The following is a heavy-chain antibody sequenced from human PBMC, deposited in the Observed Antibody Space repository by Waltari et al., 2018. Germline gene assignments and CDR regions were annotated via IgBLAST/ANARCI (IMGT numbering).Heavy chain of an antibody. J-gene: IGHJ4*02. D-gene: IGHD2-8*02. CDR1: GYSISSASF. CDR3: AKSLYTGSVSYMLTDV. V-gene: IGHV4-38-2*02. CDR2: VHHSGSA. Sequence: QVQLQESGPGLVKPSETLSLTCTVSGYSISSASFWGWVRQPPGKGLEGIGSVHHSGSAYYNPSLQSRVTISVHTTRGQVSLKLSSVTAADTAVYYCAKSLYTGSVSYMLTDVWGLGTLVTVSS.